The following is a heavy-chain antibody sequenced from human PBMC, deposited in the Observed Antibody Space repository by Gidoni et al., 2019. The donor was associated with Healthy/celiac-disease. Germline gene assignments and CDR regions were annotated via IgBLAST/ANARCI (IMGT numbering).Heavy chain of an antibody. CDR2: IIPIFGTA. J-gene: IGHJ6*02. CDR3: ARAGGVVVRRGGYYYGMDV. V-gene: IGHV1-69*01. D-gene: IGHD2-21*01. CDR1: GGTFSSYA. Sequence: QVQLVQSGAEVKKPGSSVKVSCKASGGTFSSYANSWVRQAPGQGLEWMGGIIPIFGTANYAQKFQGRVTITADESTSTAYMELSSLRSEDTAVYYCARAGGVVVRRGGYYYGMDVWGQGTTVTVSS.